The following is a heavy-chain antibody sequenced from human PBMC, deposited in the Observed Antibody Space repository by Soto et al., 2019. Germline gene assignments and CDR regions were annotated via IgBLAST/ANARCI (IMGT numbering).Heavy chain of an antibody. CDR2: IIPIVETP. Sequence: QVQLVQSGAEVKKSGSSMKVSCKASGGTFNSYDINWVRQAPGQGLEWMGGIIPIVETPKYAQKFQGRVTISADESTNTVYMELSSLRSEDTAMYYCARLSRPNYYDTSGFFKDNWFDPWGQGTLVTVSS. V-gene: IGHV1-69*01. CDR1: GGTFNSYD. J-gene: IGHJ5*02. CDR3: ARLSRPNYYDTSGFFKDNWFDP. D-gene: IGHD3-22*01.